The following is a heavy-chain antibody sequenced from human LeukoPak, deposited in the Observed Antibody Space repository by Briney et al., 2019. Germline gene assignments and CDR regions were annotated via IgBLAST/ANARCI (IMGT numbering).Heavy chain of an antibody. CDR1: GFTFSSYA. CDR3: AKDQAEYYYDSSGYWLY. J-gene: IGHJ4*02. V-gene: IGHV3-23*01. D-gene: IGHD3-22*01. Sequence: GGSLRLSCAASGFTFSSYAMSWVRQAPGKGLEWVSAISGSGGSTYYADSVKGRFTISRDNSKNTLYLQMNSLRAEDTAVYYCAKDQAEYYYDSSGYWLYWGQGTLVTVPS. CDR2: ISGSGGST.